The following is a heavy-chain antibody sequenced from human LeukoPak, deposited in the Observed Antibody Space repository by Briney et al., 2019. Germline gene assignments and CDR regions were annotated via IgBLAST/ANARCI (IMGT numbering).Heavy chain of an antibody. CDR2: ISSSGSTI. CDR1: GFIFNSYG. J-gene: IGHJ4*02. D-gene: IGHD6-6*01. V-gene: IGHV3-48*04. Sequence: GGSLRLSCAASGFIFNSYGMHWVRQAPGKGLEWVSSISSSGSTIYYADSVKGRFTISRDNAKNSLYLQMNSLRAEDTAVYYCARCHQVAARPVDYWGQGTLVTVSS. CDR3: ARCHQVAARPVDY.